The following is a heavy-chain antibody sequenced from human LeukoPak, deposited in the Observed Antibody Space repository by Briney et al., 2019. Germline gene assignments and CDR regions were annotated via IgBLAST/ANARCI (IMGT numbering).Heavy chain of an antibody. D-gene: IGHD2-15*01. J-gene: IGHJ3*02. CDR2: IRHDGSNE. V-gene: IGHV3-30*02. CDR1: GFIFSSYD. CDR3: ANLTPNDAFDI. Sequence: GGSLRLSCAASGFIFSSYDMHWVRQAPGKGLEWVAYIRHDGSNEYYADPVKGRFTISRDNSKNTLYLQMNSLRAEDTAVYYCANLTPNDAFDIWGQGTMVTVSS.